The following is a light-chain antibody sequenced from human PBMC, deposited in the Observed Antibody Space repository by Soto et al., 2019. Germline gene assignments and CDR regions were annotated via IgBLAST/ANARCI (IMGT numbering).Light chain of an antibody. J-gene: IGKJ4*01. V-gene: IGKV3-11*01. CDR2: DAS. Sequence: EIVLTQSPATLSLSPGERATLSCRASQSVSSYLAWYQQKPGKAPRLLIYDASNRATGIPARFSGIGSGTDFTLTISSLGPEDFAVYYCQQRSNWPPWLTFGGGTKVEIK. CDR1: QSVSSY. CDR3: QQRSNWPPWLT.